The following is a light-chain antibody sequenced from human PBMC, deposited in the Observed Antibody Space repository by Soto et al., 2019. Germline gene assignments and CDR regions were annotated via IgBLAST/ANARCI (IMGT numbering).Light chain of an antibody. Sequence: EVVMSKSPATLSLNKEERATLSCRASQSVSSNLAWYQQKPCQAPRLLIYGASTRATGIPARFSGSGSGTEYSLTISILQSEGIAVYCCVQGCYLITFCG. CDR2: GAS. CDR3: VQGCYLIT. V-gene: IGKV3-15*01. CDR1: QSVSSN. J-gene: IGKJ4*01.